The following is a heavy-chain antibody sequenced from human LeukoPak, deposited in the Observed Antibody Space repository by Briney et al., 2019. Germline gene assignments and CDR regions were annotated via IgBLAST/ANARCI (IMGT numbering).Heavy chain of an antibody. CDR1: DYSISSGYY. CDR2: IYHSGST. CDR3: ARVPGGSYSSSWYYYFQH. J-gene: IGHJ1*01. D-gene: IGHD6-13*01. Sequence: SETLSLTCSVSDYSISSGYYWGWIRQPPGKGLEWIGSIYHSGSTYYNPSLKSRVTISVDTSKNQFSLKLSSVTAADTAVYYCARVPGGSYSSSWYYYFQHWGQGTLVTVSS. V-gene: IGHV4-38-2*02.